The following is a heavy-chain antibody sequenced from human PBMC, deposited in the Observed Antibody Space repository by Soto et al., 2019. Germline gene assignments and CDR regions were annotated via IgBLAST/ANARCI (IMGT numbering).Heavy chain of an antibody. Sequence: GGSLRLSCAASGFTFSSYAMSWVRQAPGKGLEWVSSFSVSGGSTYYADSVKGRFTISRDNSKNTLYLQMNSLRAEDTAVYYCAKALGITIFGVVDYYYYYGMDVWGQGTTVTVSS. J-gene: IGHJ6*02. CDR1: GFTFSSYA. CDR2: FSVSGGST. D-gene: IGHD3-3*01. CDR3: AKALGITIFGVVDYYYYYGMDV. V-gene: IGHV3-23*01.